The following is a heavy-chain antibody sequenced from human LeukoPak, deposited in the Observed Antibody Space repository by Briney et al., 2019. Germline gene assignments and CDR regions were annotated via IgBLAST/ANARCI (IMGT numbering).Heavy chain of an antibody. CDR3: ARSGVYVCYDYFDY. D-gene: IGHD2-8*01. J-gene: IGHJ4*02. CDR2: IYYSGST. V-gene: IGHV4-59*01. Sequence: PSETLSLTCTVSGXSISSYYWSWIRQPPGKGLEWIGYIYYSGSTNYNPSLKSRVTISVDTSKNQFSLKLSSVTAADTAVYYCARSGVYVCYDYFDYWGQGTLVTVSS. CDR1: GXSISSYY.